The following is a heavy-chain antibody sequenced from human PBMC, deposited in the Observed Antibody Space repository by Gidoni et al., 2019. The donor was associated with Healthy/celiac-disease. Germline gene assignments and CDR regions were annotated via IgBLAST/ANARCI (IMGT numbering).Heavy chain of an antibody. V-gene: IGHV3-11*01. CDR2: IRSSGSTI. D-gene: IGHD6-6*01. J-gene: IGHJ3*02. CDR1: GFTFSDYY. Sequence: QVQLVESGGGLVKPGGSLRLSCAASGFTFSDYYMSGIRQAPGKGLEWVSYIRSSGSTIYYADSVKGRFTISRDNAKNSLYLQMNSLRAEDTAVYYCARPAIAYSSSSAFDIWGQGTMVTVSS. CDR3: ARPAIAYSSSSAFDI.